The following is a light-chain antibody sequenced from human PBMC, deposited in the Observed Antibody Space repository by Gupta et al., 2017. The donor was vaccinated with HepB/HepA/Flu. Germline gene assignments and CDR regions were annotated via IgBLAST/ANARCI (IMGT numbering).Light chain of an antibody. Sequence: SSELTQDPAVSVALGQTVRITCQGDSLRRYYASWYQQKPGQAPVLVICGKNNRPSGIPDRFSGSSSGHTASLTITGAQAEDEADYYCNSRDSSGNHQVFGGGTKLTVL. CDR1: SLRRYY. V-gene: IGLV3-19*01. J-gene: IGLJ2*01. CDR2: GKN. CDR3: NSRDSSGNHQV.